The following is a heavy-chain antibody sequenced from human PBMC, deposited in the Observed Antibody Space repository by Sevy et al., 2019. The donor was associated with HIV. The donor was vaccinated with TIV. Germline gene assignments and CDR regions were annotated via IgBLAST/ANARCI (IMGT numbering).Heavy chain of an antibody. V-gene: IGHV3-21*01. D-gene: IGHD3-22*01. Sequence: GGSLRLSCAASGFTFSSYSMNWVRQAPGKGLEWVSSISSSSSYIYYADSVKGRFTISRDNAKNSLYLQMNSLRAEDTAVYYCVRGEYYYDSSGYFDAFDIWGQGTMVTVSS. CDR2: ISSSSSYI. CDR3: VRGEYYYDSSGYFDAFDI. CDR1: GFTFSSYS. J-gene: IGHJ3*02.